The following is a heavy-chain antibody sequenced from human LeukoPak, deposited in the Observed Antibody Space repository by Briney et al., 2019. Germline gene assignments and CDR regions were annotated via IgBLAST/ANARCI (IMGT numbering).Heavy chain of an antibody. J-gene: IGHJ6*03. CDR1: GLTFSYFS. D-gene: IGHD3-10*01. V-gene: IGHV3-48*01. CDR2: ISISSNTI. CDR3: ARVVDYYGSDKYYSNYYYMDV. Sequence: PGGSLRLSCADSGLTFSYFSMNWVRRTPGKGLEWISYISISSNTIYYADSVKGRFTISRDNAKNSLYLQMNSLRAEDTAVYYCARVVDYYGSDKYYSNYYYMDVWGKGTTVIVSS.